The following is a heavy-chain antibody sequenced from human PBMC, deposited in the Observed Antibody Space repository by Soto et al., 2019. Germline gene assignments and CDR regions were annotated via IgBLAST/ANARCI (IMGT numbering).Heavy chain of an antibody. J-gene: IGHJ4*02. Sequence: AETLSLTCTVSGGSISSYYWSWIRQPPGKGLEWIGYIYYSGSTNYNPSLKSRVTISVDTSKNQFSLKLSSVTAADTAVYYCATDSSGWYYFDYWGQGTLVTVSS. CDR3: ATDSSGWYYFDY. CDR2: IYYSGST. D-gene: IGHD6-19*01. CDR1: GGSISSYY. V-gene: IGHV4-59*01.